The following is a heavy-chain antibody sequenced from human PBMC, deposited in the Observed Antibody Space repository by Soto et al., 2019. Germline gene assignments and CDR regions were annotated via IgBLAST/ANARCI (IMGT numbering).Heavy chain of an antibody. J-gene: IGHJ1*01. V-gene: IGHV3-21*01. CDR2: ISSSSSYI. Sequence: LRLSCAASGFTFSSYSMNWVRQAPGKGLEWVSSISSSSSYIYYADSVKGRFTISRDNAKNSLYLQMNSLRAEDTAVYYCARDRGVTPTEYFQHWGQGTLVTVSS. D-gene: IGHD2-21*02. CDR3: ARDRGVTPTEYFQH. CDR1: GFTFSSYS.